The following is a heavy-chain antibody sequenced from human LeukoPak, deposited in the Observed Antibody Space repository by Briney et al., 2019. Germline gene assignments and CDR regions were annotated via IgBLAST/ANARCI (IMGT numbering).Heavy chain of an antibody. V-gene: IGHV3-11*01. CDR1: GFTFSDYY. J-gene: IGHJ4*02. CDR3: ARGRYYYGSGILRDGYYFDY. CDR2: ISSSGSTI. D-gene: IGHD3-10*01. Sequence: GALRLSCAASGFTFSDYYMSWIRQAPGKGLEWVSYISSSGSTIYYADSVKGRFTISRDNAKNSLYLQMNSLRAEDTAVYYCARGRYYYGSGILRDGYYFDYWGQGTLVTVSS.